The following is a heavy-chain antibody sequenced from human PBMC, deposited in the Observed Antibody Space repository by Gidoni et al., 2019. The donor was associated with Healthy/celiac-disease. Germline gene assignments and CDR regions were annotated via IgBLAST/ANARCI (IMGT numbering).Heavy chain of an antibody. CDR2: IYSGGST. D-gene: IGHD6-6*01. V-gene: IGHV3-66*01. CDR3: ASAEIAARSYYYYYMDV. CDR1: SVRIHY. J-gene: IGHJ6*03. Sequence: SVRIHYMSWVRQAPGKGLEWVSVIYSGGSTYYADSVKGRFTISRDNSKNTLYLQMNSLRAEDTAVYYCASAEIAARSYYYYYMDVWGKGTTVTVSS.